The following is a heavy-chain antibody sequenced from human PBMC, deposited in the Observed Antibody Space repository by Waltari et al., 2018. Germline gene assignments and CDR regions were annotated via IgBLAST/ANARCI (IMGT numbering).Heavy chain of an antibody. D-gene: IGHD2-8*02. CDR2: ITSSANAI. CDR1: AFSFSAYE. J-gene: IGHJ4*02. CDR3: ASDRAPGGKSLYFDV. V-gene: IGHV3-48*03. Sequence: GQLEESGGDLVQPGGSLRLSCEASAFSFSAYEMNWDRQAPGKGLEWLASITSSANAIYYADSVKGRFTISRDNAKNSLYLQMNSLRADDTGLYYCASDRAPGGKSLYFDVWGQGTPVTVSS.